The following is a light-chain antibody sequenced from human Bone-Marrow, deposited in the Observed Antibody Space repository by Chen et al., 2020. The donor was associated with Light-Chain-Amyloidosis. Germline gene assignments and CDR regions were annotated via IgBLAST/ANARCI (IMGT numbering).Light chain of an antibody. CDR2: ASS. CDR1: QDIRGF. V-gene: IGKV1-39*01. CDR3: QKMLSRPLP. Sequence: DILMTQSPSSVSASVGDRVTITCRASQDIRGFLNWYQQKPGKAPNLLIHASSPLQSGVPSRFSVRDSGTDFTHIISSFQPEDVATYYRQKMLSRPLPYGGGSTVENK. J-gene: IGKJ4*01.